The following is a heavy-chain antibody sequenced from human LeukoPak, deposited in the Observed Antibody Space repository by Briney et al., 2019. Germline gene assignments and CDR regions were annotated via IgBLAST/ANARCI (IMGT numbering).Heavy chain of an antibody. CDR1: GGSISSSSYY. V-gene: IGHV4-39*01. CDR3: ASALAVAGTTYYFDN. D-gene: IGHD6-19*01. Sequence: SETLSLTCTVSGGSISSSSYYWGWIRQPPGEGLEWIGSIYYSGSTYYNPSLKSRVTISVDTSKNQFSLKLSSVTAADTAVYYCASALAVAGTTYYFDNWGQGTLVTVSS. CDR2: IYYSGST. J-gene: IGHJ4*02.